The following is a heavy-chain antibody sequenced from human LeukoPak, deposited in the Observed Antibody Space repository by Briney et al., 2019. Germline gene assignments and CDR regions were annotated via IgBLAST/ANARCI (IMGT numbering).Heavy chain of an antibody. D-gene: IGHD5-18*01. Sequence: SVKVSCKASGGTFSSYAISWVRQAPGQGLEWMGRIIPILGIANYAQKFQGRVTITADKSTSTAYMELSSLRSEDTAVYYCVSGGGQSYGRNFDYWGQGTLVTVSS. CDR3: VSGGGQSYGRNFDY. CDR1: GGTFSSYA. CDR2: IIPILGIA. V-gene: IGHV1-69*04. J-gene: IGHJ4*02.